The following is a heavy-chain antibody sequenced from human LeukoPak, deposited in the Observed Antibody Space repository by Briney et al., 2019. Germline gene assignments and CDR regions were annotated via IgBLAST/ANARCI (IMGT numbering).Heavy chain of an antibody. V-gene: IGHV3-20*04. J-gene: IGHJ5*02. CDR1: GFTFDDYG. CDR2: INWNGGIR. Sequence: RTGGSLRLSCAASGFTFDDYGMSWIRQAPGKGLEWVSGINWNGGIRVYADSVRGRFTISRDNAKNSLYLQMNSLRVEDTAFYYCARDQGVGSSGWFQQRWFDPWGQGTLVSVSS. D-gene: IGHD6-19*01. CDR3: ARDQGVGSSGWFQQRWFDP.